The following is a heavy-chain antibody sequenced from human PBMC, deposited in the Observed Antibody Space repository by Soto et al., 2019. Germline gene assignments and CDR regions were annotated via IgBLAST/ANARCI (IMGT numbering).Heavy chain of an antibody. CDR2: INPLSGTI. D-gene: IGHD1-1*01. CDR3: TSAPGRGTYEGGFGH. CDR1: GYSFTDYY. Sequence: QVQLVQSGAEMKKPGASVKVSCKASGYSFTDYYIHWVRQAPGQGLEWMGVINPLSGTIAYAQKLQGRVAMTRDTTTNTGYMELRSLRSEDTAIYFCTSAPGRGTYEGGFGHWGQGTLVTVSS. J-gene: IGHJ4*02. V-gene: IGHV1-46*03.